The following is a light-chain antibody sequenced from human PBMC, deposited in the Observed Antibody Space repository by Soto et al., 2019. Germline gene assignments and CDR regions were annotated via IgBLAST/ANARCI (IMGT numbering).Light chain of an antibody. J-gene: IGKJ1*01. CDR2: GAS. Sequence: EIVLTQSPGTLSLSPGARATLSCKTSQSIRSNYVAWYQQKPGQGPRLLIYGASNRATGIPDRFSGSGSGTDFTLTISRLEPEDFAVYYCQQYGSSGTFGQGTKVDI. CDR3: QQYGSSGT. V-gene: IGKV3-20*01. CDR1: QSIRSNY.